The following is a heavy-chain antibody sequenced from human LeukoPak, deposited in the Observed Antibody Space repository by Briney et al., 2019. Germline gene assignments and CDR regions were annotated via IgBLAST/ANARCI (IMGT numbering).Heavy chain of an antibody. CDR2: ISSSGGTI. CDR1: GFTFNSYS. Sequence: PGGSLRLSCAGAGFTFNSYSMNWVRQAPGKGPEWVSYISSSGGTIYYAGSVKGRFTISRDNAKNSLYLQMNSLRAEDTAVYYCAKGLGRFLEWLLYEDAFDIWGQGTMVTVSS. V-gene: IGHV3-48*04. CDR3: AKGLGRFLEWLLYEDAFDI. J-gene: IGHJ3*02. D-gene: IGHD3-3*01.